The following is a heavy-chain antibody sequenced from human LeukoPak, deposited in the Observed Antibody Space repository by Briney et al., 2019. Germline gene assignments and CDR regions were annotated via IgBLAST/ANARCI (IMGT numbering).Heavy chain of an antibody. J-gene: IGHJ5*02. V-gene: IGHV1-46*01. D-gene: IGHD4-11*01. CDR1: GYTFTSYY. Sequence: GASVKVSCKTSGYTFTSYYIHWMRQAPGQGPEWMGIINPIGGTTDYAQKFQGRVTMTRDTSTSTVYMELSSLSPEDTAVYYCARQQGLQNLNFDHWGQGTLVTVSS. CDR2: INPIGGTT. CDR3: ARQQGLQNLNFDH.